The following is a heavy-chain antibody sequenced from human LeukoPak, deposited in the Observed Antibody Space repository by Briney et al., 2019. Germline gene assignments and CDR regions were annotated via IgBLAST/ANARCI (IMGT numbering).Heavy chain of an antibody. CDR1: GFAYSSYW. CDR3: ANQAYSQFDY. D-gene: IGHD4-11*01. Sequence: GGSLRLSCVASGFAYSSYWMSWVRQAPGRGLELVANISPDGSGKYCVDSVKGRFAISRDNAKRSLYLQMNSLRAEDTAVYYCANQAYSQFDYWGQGTLVTVSS. CDR2: ISPDGSGK. V-gene: IGHV3-7*01. J-gene: IGHJ4*02.